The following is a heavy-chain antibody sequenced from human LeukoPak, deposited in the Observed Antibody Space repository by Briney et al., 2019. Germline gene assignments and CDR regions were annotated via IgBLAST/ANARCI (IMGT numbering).Heavy chain of an antibody. V-gene: IGHV3-30*18. CDR1: GFPFTTYA. CDR2: ISYDSKNM. J-gene: IGHJ5*02. Sequence: GGSLRLSCAASGFPFTTYAMQWVRQAPGKRLEWVALISYDSKNMYYADSVKGRFTVSRDNSKNTLYLQMNSLRAEDTAVYYCAKHYGSGTYYLPPWFDPWGQGALVTVSS. CDR3: AKHYGSGTYYLPPWFDP. D-gene: IGHD3-10*01.